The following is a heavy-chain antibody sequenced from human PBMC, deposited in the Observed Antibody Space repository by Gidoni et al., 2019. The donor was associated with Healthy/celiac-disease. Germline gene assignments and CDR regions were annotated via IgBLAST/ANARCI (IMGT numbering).Heavy chain of an antibody. CDR1: GFTVSSNY. D-gene: IGHD3-10*01. V-gene: IGHV3-53*01. J-gene: IGHJ6*02. CDR2: IYSGGST. Sequence: EVQLVESGGGLIQPGGSLRLSCAASGFTVSSNYMSWVRQAPGKGLEWVSVIYSGGSTYYADSVKGRFTISRDNSKNTLYLQMNSLRAEDTAVYYCARDIIFALAGHYYYYGMDVWGQGTTVTVSS. CDR3: ARDIIFALAGHYYYYGMDV.